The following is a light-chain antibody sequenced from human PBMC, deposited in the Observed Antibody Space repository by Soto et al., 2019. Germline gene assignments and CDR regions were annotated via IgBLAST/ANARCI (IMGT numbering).Light chain of an antibody. J-gene: IGLJ1*01. CDR2: YDN. V-gene: IGLV3-21*04. CDR3: QVWDSSSDHYV. CDR1: NIGSKS. Sequence: SYELTQPPSVSVAPGKTARITCGGNNIGSKSVHWYQQKPGQAPVLVIYYDNDRPSGIPERFSGSNSGITDTLTISRVEAGDEADYYCQVWDSSSDHYVFGTGTKLTVL.